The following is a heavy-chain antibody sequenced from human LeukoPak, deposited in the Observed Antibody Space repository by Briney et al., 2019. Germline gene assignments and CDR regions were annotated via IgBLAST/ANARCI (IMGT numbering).Heavy chain of an antibody. CDR1: GGSFSGYH. D-gene: IGHD2/OR15-2a*01. CDR3: ARRPDTSRNTVLGVRGYYFYMDV. Sequence: SETLSLTCAVFGGSFSGYHWTWIRQPPGKGLEWMGEVDHSGSTKYNSSLMSRVTISVDTSKNHYSLKLSSVTAADTAVYYCARRPDTSRNTVLGVRGYYFYMDVWGKGTTVTVSS. V-gene: IGHV4-34*01. J-gene: IGHJ6*03. CDR2: VDHSGST.